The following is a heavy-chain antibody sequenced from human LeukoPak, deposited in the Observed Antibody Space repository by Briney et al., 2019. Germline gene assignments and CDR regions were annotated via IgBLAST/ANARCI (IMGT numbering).Heavy chain of an antibody. V-gene: IGHV3-23*01. CDR2: ISGSGYNS. CDR1: GFTFSSYA. CDR3: AKWMVRRDFWSGAFDI. J-gene: IGHJ3*02. D-gene: IGHD3-3*01. Sequence: GGSLRLSCAASGFTFSSYAMTWVRQAPGKGLEWVSAISGSGYNSYYADSVKGRFTISRDNSKNTLLLQMNSLRGEDTAIYYCAKWMVRRDFWSGAFDIWGQGTMVTV.